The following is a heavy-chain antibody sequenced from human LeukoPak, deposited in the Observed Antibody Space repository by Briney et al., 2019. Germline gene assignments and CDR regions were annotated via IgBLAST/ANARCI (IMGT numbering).Heavy chain of an antibody. CDR1: GGSISSGPYY. D-gene: IGHD5-18*01. V-gene: IGHV4-61*02. CDR2: IYTSGST. CDR3: ARVRGYSYGLYDY. J-gene: IGHJ4*02. Sequence: SETLSLTCTVSGGSISSGPYYWSWIRQPAGKGLEWIGRIYTSGSTNYNPSLKSRVTMSVDTSKNQFSLKLSSVTAADTAVYYCARVRGYSYGLYDYWGQGTLVTVSS.